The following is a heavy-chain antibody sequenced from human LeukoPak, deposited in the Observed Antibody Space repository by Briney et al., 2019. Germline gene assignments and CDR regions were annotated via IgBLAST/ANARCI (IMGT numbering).Heavy chain of an antibody. CDR1: GFTFSSYW. D-gene: IGHD1-7*01. CDR2: INSDGSST. Sequence: PGGSLRLSCVGSGFTFSSYWMHWVRQAPGKGLVWVSRINSDGSSTSYADSIKGRFTISRDNAKNTLYLQMNSLRAEDTAVYYCARVGSNYGSEYFQHWGQGTLVSV. CDR3: ARVGSNYGSEYFQH. V-gene: IGHV3-74*01. J-gene: IGHJ1*01.